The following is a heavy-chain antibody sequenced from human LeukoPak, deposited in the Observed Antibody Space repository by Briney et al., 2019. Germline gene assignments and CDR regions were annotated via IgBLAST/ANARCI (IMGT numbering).Heavy chain of an antibody. CDR3: ARDPHGFDP. V-gene: IGHV3-11*05. CDR1: GFTFNDYY. Sequence: GGPLRLFCAASGFTFNDYYISWIREAPGKGLEWVLYISSSNSYTNYAASVKGRFTISRDNAKNSLYLQMNSLRAEDTAVYYCARDPHGFDPWGQGTLVTVSS. CDR2: ISSSNSYT. J-gene: IGHJ5*02.